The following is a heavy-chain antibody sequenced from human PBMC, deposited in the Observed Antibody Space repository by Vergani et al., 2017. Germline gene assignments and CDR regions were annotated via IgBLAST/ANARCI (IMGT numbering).Heavy chain of an antibody. Sequence: QVQLQESGPGLVKPSETLSLTCTVSGSSVSSGSYYWSWIRQPPGKGLEWIGYIYYSGSTNYNPSLKSRVTISVDTSKNQFSLKLSSVTAADTAVYYCARDDPANWFDPWGQGTLVTVSS. CDR2: IYYSGST. CDR3: ARDDPANWFDP. CDR1: GSSVSSGSYY. V-gene: IGHV4-61*01. J-gene: IGHJ5*02.